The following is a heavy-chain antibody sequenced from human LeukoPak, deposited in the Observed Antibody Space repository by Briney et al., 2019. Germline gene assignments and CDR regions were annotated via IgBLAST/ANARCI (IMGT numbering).Heavy chain of an antibody. V-gene: IGHV1-24*01. Sequence: ASVKVSCKVSGYTLTQLSMHWVRQAPGKGVEWMGGFNPEDGETIYAKKFQGRVTMTEDTSTDTAYMDLINLRSEDAAVYYCATLNYDSSAYYYLGTFDIWGQGTMVTVSS. CDR3: ATLNYDSSAYYYLGTFDI. CDR1: GYTLTQLS. J-gene: IGHJ3*02. D-gene: IGHD3-22*01. CDR2: FNPEDGET.